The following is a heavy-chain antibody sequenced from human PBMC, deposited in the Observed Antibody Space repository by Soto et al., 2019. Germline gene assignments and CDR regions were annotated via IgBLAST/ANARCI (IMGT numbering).Heavy chain of an antibody. V-gene: IGHV4-30-2*01. Sequence: PSETLSLTCAVSGGSISSGGYSWSWIRQPPGKGLEWIGYIYHSGSTYYNPSLKSRVTISVDRSKNQFSLKLSSVTAADTAVYYCARAGEGYCISTSCYPYYYSYYGMDVWGQGTTVTVSS. D-gene: IGHD2-2*01. CDR2: IYHSGST. CDR1: GGSISSGGYS. CDR3: ARAGEGYCISTSCYPYYYSYYGMDV. J-gene: IGHJ6*02.